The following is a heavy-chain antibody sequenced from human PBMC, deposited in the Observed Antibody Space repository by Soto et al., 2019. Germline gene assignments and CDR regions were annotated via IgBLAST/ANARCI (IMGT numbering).Heavy chain of an antibody. CDR1: GFTFSDTL. CDR2: INPANGNT. D-gene: IGHD2-21*01. CDR3: ARGILSVGPRANDAFDV. V-gene: IGHV1-3*01. J-gene: IGHJ3*01. Sequence: QIQLVQSGAEVKKPGASVNISCQASGFTFSDTLINWVRQGPGQRLEWMGWINPANGNTRYSESFQGRVTISSLSSASTAYVALSDLTSEDTAVYYCARGILSVGPRANDAFDVWGQGTMITVSS.